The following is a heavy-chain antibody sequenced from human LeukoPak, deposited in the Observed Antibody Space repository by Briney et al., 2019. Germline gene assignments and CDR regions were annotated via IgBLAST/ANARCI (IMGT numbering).Heavy chain of an antibody. CDR3: ESPYCSGGRCYLDY. D-gene: IGHD2-15*01. CDR1: GFTFSSYS. J-gene: IGHJ4*02. Sequence: GGSLRLSCAASGFTFSSYSTNCVPHARGKGLEGVSYIGSSGSTIYYADSVKGRLTICRDNAKISLYLEMDSLRAEDTAVYYCESPYCSGGRCYLDYWRQGSLVTVSS. CDR2: IGSSGSTI. V-gene: IGHV3-48*04.